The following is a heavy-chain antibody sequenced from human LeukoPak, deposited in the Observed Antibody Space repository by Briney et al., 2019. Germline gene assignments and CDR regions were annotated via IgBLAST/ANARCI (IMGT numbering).Heavy chain of an antibody. J-gene: IGHJ1*01. V-gene: IGHV1-2*02. CDR1: GYTFTGYY. Sequence: ASVKVSCKASGYTFTGYYMDWVRQAPGQGLEWMGWTNPNSGGTNYAQKFQARVTMTRDTSISTAYMELSRLRSDDTAVYCCARGGYCSGGSCYGGFQHWGQGTLVTVSS. CDR3: ARGGYCSGGSCYGGFQH. D-gene: IGHD2-15*01. CDR2: TNPNSGGT.